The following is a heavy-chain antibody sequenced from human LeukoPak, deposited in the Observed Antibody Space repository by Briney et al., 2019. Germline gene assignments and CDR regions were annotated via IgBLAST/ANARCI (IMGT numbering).Heavy chain of an antibody. D-gene: IGHD2-8*01. CDR1: GFTFSNYG. CDR3: AKDPLGFCTRAACRYLDS. CDR2: IWYDGSNR. Sequence: GGSLRLSCAASGFTFSNYGMHWVRQAPGKGLEWVAFIWYDGSNRYYADSFKGRFTISRDNSENTLFLQMSSLRTEDTAVYYCAKDPLGFCTRAACRYLDSWGQGTLVTVPS. V-gene: IGHV3-30*02. J-gene: IGHJ4*02.